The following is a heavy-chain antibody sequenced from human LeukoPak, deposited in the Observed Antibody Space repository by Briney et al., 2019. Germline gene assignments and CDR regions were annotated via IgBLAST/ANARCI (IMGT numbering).Heavy chain of an antibody. CDR2: ISGSGGST. CDR1: GFTFSSYG. Sequence: GGSLRLSCAASGFTFSSYGMSWVRQAPGKGLEWVSAISGSGGSTYYADSVKGRFTISRDNSKNTLYLQMNSLRAEDTAVYYCAKIYYDSSGYYSYWGQGTLVTVSS. J-gene: IGHJ4*02. V-gene: IGHV3-23*01. CDR3: AKIYYDSSGYYSY. D-gene: IGHD3-22*01.